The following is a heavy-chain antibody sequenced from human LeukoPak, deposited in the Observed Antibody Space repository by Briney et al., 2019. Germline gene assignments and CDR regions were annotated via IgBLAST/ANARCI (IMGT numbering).Heavy chain of an antibody. CDR1: GGSISSYY. CDR3: ARSPSAARVDY. Sequence: SETLSLTCTVSGGSISSYYWSWIRQPPGKGLERIGYIYYSGSTNYNPSLKSRVTISLDTSKNQFSLRLSSVTAADTAVYYCARSPSAARVDYWGQGTLVTVSS. D-gene: IGHD6-25*01. J-gene: IGHJ4*02. V-gene: IGHV4-59*01. CDR2: IYYSGST.